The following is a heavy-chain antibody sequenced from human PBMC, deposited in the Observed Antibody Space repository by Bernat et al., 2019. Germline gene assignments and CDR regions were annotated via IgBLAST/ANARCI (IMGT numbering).Heavy chain of an antibody. J-gene: IGHJ4*02. V-gene: IGHV4-39*07. CDR1: GGSISSSSYY. D-gene: IGHD4-23*01. Sequence: QLQLQESGPGLVKPSETLSLTCTVSGGSISSSSYYWGWIRQPPGKGLEWIGSIYYSGSTYYNPSLKSRVTISVDKSKNQFPLKLRSGTAAETGVEYCGEGPPVEYWGQGTLVTVSS. CDR2: IYYSGST. CDR3: GEGPPVEY.